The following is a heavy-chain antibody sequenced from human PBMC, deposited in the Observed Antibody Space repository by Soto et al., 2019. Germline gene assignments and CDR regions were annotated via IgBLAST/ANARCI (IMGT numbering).Heavy chain of an antibody. Sequence: SGTLSLTCTVSGGSISSSSYYWGWIRQPPGKGLEWIGSIYYSGSTYYNPSLKSRVTISVDTSKNQFSLKLSSVTAADTAVYYCARLLRHNYYGMDVRGQGTTVTVSS. J-gene: IGHJ6*02. CDR1: GGSISSSSYY. V-gene: IGHV4-39*01. CDR2: IYYSGST. D-gene: IGHD5-12*01. CDR3: ARLLRHNYYGMDV.